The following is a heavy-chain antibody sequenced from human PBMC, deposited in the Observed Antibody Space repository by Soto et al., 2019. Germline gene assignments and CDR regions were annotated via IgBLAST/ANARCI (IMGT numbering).Heavy chain of an antibody. Sequence: PGGSLRLSCAASGFTFSSYAMSWVRQAPGKGLEWVSAISGSGGSTYYADSVKGRFTISRDNSKNTLYLQMNSLRAEDTAVYYCAKFLVATSNYYYYYMDVWGKGTTVTV. V-gene: IGHV3-23*01. D-gene: IGHD5-12*01. CDR2: ISGSGGST. CDR1: GFTFSSYA. J-gene: IGHJ6*03. CDR3: AKFLVATSNYYYYYMDV.